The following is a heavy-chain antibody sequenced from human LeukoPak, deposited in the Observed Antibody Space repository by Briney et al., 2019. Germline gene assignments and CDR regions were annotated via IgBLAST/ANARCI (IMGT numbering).Heavy chain of an antibody. CDR2: IWYDGSNK. J-gene: IGHJ4*02. CDR3: ARDSGILTGYYIH. D-gene: IGHD3-9*01. Sequence: GGSLRLSCAASGFTFSSYGMPWVRQAPGKGLEWVAVIWYDGSNKYYADSVKGRFTISRDNSKNTLYLQMNSLRAEDTAVYYCARDSGILTGYYIHWGQGTLVTVSS. CDR1: GFTFSSYG. V-gene: IGHV3-33*01.